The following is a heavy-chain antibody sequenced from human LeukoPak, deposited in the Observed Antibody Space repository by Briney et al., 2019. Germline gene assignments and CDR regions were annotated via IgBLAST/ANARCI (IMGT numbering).Heavy chain of an antibody. D-gene: IGHD3-22*01. CDR2: IYPSDADT. V-gene: IGHV5-51*01. Sequence: GASLKISCKGSGSPFTKYWIGWVRRMPGKGLEWMGIIYPSDADTTYSPSFQGQVTISADKPIITAYLQWSSLKASDTAMYYCARLYDTSGYFDYWGQGTLVTVSS. CDR3: ARLYDTSGYFDY. J-gene: IGHJ4*02. CDR1: GSPFTKYW.